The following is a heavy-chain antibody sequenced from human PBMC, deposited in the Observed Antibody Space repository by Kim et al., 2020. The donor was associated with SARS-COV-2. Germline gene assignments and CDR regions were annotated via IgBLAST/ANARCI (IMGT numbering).Heavy chain of an antibody. CDR1: GGSFSSYY. D-gene: IGHD5-18*01. J-gene: IGHJ4*02. CDR2: IYHTGST. V-gene: IGHV4-59*01. CDR3: ATYPSTGGYFAY. Sequence: SETLSLTCTVSGGSFSSYYWSWIRQPPGKGLEWIGYIYHTGSTLYNPSLKSRVTLSVDTSKNQFSLALSSVNAADTAIYYCATYPSTGGYFAYWGQGTLVTVSS.